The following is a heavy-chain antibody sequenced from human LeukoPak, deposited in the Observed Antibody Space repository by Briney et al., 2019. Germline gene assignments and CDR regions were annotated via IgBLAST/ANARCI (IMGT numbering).Heavy chain of an antibody. V-gene: IGHV3-23*01. J-gene: IGHJ4*02. CDR1: GFTFSSYA. CDR3: AKNGEYQLLYPYYFDY. CDR2: ISGSGGST. D-gene: IGHD2-2*02. Sequence: GGSLRLSCAASGFTFSSYAMSWVRQAPGKGLEWVSAISGSGGSTYYADSVKGRFTISRDNSKNTLYLQMNSLRAKDTAVYYCAKNGEYQLLYPYYFDYWGQGTLVTVSS.